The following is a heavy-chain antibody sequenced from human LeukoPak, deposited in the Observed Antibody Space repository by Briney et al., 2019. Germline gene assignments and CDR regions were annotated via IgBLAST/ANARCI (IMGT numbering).Heavy chain of an antibody. V-gene: IGHV3-48*03. CDR3: AKVLVRLFSNDAFDI. D-gene: IGHD3-10*01. CDR1: GFTFSSYE. J-gene: IGHJ3*02. Sequence: PGGSLRLSCAASGFTFSSYEMNWVRQAPGKGLEWVSYISSSGSTIYYADSVKGRFTISRDNAKNSLYLQMNSLRAEDTALYYCAKVLVRLFSNDAFDIWGQGTMVTVSS. CDR2: ISSSGSTI.